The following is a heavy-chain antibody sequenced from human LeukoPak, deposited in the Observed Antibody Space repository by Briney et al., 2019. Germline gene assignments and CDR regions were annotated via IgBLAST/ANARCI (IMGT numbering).Heavy chain of an antibody. CDR3: ARRYHGSGGFDY. CDR1: GGTFSSYA. Sequence: ASVKVSCKASGGTFSSYAISWVRQAPGQGLEWMGRIIPILGIANSAQKFQGRVTITADKSTSTAYMELSSLRSEDTAVYYCARRYHGSGGFDYWGQGTLVTVSS. D-gene: IGHD3-10*01. CDR2: IIPILGIA. V-gene: IGHV1-69*04. J-gene: IGHJ4*02.